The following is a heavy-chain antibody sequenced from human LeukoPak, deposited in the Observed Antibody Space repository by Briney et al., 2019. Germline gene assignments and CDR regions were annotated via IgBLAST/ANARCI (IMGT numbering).Heavy chain of an antibody. D-gene: IGHD6-19*01. CDR1: GFTFSSYA. V-gene: IGHV3-23*01. CDR3: AKMSGYSSGWYRGLGYFDY. Sequence: GGSLRLSCAASGFTFSSYAMSWVRQTPGKGLEWVSTISGSGGSTYYADSVKGRFTISRDNSKNTLYLQMNSLRAEDTAVYYCAKMSGYSSGWYRGLGYFDYWGQGTLVTVSS. CDR2: ISGSGGST. J-gene: IGHJ4*02.